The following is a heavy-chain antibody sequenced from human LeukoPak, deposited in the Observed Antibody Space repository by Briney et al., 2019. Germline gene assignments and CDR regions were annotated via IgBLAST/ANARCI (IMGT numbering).Heavy chain of an antibody. Sequence: GGSLRLSCAAAGFTFSNYGIHWVRQAPGKGLEWVAVISYDGSNKYYADSVKGRFTISRDNSKNTLYLQMNSLRAEDTAVYYCAREDYYDSSGYRYYYYYGMDVWGQGTTVTVSS. J-gene: IGHJ6*02. D-gene: IGHD3-22*01. CDR1: GFTFSNYG. CDR3: AREDYYDSSGYRYYYYYGMDV. V-gene: IGHV3-30*03. CDR2: ISYDGSNK.